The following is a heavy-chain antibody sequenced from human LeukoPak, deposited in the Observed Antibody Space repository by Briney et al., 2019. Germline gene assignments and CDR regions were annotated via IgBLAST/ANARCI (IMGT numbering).Heavy chain of an antibody. V-gene: IGHV1-69*04. CDR2: IIPILGIA. CDR3: ARAYYYDSSGYSLFDY. CDR1: GGTVSSYA. J-gene: IGHJ4*02. Sequence: GASVKVSCKASGGTVSSYAISWVRQAPGQGLEWMGRIIPILGIANYAQKFQGRVTITADKSTSTAYMELSSLRSEDTAVYYCARAYYYDSSGYSLFDYWGQGTLVTVSS. D-gene: IGHD3-22*01.